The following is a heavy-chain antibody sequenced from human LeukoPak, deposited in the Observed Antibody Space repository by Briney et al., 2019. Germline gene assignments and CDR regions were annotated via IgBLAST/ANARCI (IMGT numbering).Heavy chain of an antibody. D-gene: IGHD6-6*01. Sequence: SGTLSLTCAVSGGSISSSNWWSWVRQPPGKGLEWIGEIYHSGSTNYNPSLKSRVTISVDTSKNQFSLKLSSVTAADTAVYYCARGPGGSSSSDFDYWGQGTLVTVS. V-gene: IGHV4-4*02. CDR1: GGSISSSNW. CDR3: ARGPGGSSSSDFDY. CDR2: IYHSGST. J-gene: IGHJ4*02.